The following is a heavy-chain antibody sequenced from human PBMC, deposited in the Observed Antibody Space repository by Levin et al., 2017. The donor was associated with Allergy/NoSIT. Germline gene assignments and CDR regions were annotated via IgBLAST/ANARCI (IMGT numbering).Heavy chain of an antibody. V-gene: IGHV3-23*01. CDR2: VSDGGRGQK. Sequence: SGGSLRLSCAASGLTFSDYAMTWVRQAPGKRLEWVSTVSDGGRGQKYYADSVKGRFTISRDTENTLSLQMNSLRAEDTAVYYCAKHSGSYAHYDTMDLWGQGTTVTVSS. CDR1: GLTFSDYA. CDR3: AKHSGSYAHYDTMDL. D-gene: IGHD1-26*01. J-gene: IGHJ6*02.